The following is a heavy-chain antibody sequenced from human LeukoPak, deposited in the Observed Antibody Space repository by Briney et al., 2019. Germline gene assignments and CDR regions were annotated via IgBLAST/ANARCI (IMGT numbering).Heavy chain of an antibody. V-gene: IGHV3-23*01. CDR3: ARAPVTSCRGAYCYPFDY. CDR1: GFTFSSYA. J-gene: IGHJ4*02. CDR2: ISGSGGST. Sequence: GGSLRLSCAASGFTFSSYAMSWVRQAPGKGLEWVSAISGSGGSTYYADSVRGRFTISRDNSKNTLYLQMNSLRAEDAAVYYCARAPVTSCRGAYCYPFDYWGQGTLVTVSS. D-gene: IGHD2-21*01.